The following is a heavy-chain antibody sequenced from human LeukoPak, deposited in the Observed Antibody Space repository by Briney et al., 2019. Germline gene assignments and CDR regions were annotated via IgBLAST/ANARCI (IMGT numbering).Heavy chain of an antibody. D-gene: IGHD2-2*01. CDR2: SFYSGST. CDR1: GGSISSSSYY. CDR3: ARVGGPAGRVWFDP. V-gene: IGHV4-61*01. J-gene: IGHJ5*02. Sequence: KPSETLSLTCTVSGGSISSSSYYWSWIRQPPGKGLEWIGYSFYSGSTSYNPSLKSRVAISVETSKKQLSLKLRSVTAADTAVYYCARVGGPAGRVWFDPWGQGTLVTVSS.